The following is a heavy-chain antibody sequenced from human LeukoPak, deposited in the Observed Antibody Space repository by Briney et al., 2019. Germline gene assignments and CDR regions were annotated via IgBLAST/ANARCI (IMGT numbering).Heavy chain of an antibody. D-gene: IGHD3-10*01. Sequence: GASVKVSCKASGYTFTSYGISWVRQAPGQGLEWMGWISAYNGNTNYAQRLQGRVTMTTATSTSTAYMELRSLRSDDTAVYYCARSSPYYGSGSYYNNRYYYYYMDVWGKGTTVPVSS. CDR3: ARSSPYYGSGSYYNNRYYYYYMDV. V-gene: IGHV1-18*01. J-gene: IGHJ6*03. CDR2: ISAYNGNT. CDR1: GYTFTSYG.